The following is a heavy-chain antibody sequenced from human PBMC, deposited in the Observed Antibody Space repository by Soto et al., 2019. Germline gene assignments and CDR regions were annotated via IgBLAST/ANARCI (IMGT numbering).Heavy chain of an antibody. CDR3: ARFLGDDSSGYADY. V-gene: IGHV1-18*01. J-gene: IGHJ4*02. CDR1: GYTFTSYG. D-gene: IGHD3-22*01. CDR2: ISAYNGNT. Sequence: ASVKVSCKASGYTFTSYGISWVRQAPGQGLERMGWISAYNGNTNYAQKLQGRVTMTTDTSTSTAYMELRSLRSDDTAVYYCARFLGDDSSGYADYWGQGTLVTVSS.